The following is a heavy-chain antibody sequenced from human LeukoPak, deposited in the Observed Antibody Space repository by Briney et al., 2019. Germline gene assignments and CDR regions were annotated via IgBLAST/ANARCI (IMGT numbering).Heavy chain of an antibody. D-gene: IGHD3-16*01. V-gene: IGHV4-34*01. CDR1: GGSFRGYY. CDR3: ARDHYVWGSYRDY. Sequence: PSETLSLTCAVYGGSFRGYYWSWIRQPPGKGLEWIGEINHSGSTNYNPSLKSRVTISVDTSKNQFSLKLSSVTAADTAVYYCARDHYVWGSYRDYWGQGTLVTVSS. J-gene: IGHJ4*02. CDR2: INHSGST.